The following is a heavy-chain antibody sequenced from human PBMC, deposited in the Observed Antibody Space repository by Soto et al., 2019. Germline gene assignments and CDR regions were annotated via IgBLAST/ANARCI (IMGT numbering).Heavy chain of an antibody. CDR1: CGSISSGGYY. Sequence: KASETLSLTCTVSCGSISSGGYYWSWIRQHPGKGLEWIGYIYYSGSTYYNPSLKSRVTISVDTSKNQFSLKLSSVTAADTAVYYCARDRGGYQLLFHSFTYYGMDVWGQGTTVTVSS. CDR2: IYYSGST. D-gene: IGHD2-2*01. V-gene: IGHV4-31*03. J-gene: IGHJ6*02. CDR3: ARDRGGYQLLFHSFTYYGMDV.